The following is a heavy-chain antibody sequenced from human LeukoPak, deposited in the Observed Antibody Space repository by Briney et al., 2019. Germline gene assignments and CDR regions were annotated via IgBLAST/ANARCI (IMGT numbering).Heavy chain of an antibody. J-gene: IGHJ4*02. CDR2: IYYSGST. CDR1: GGSISSSY. D-gene: IGHD3-16*01. CDR3: ARATSYYCIDY. Sequence: PSETLSLTCTVSGGSISSSYWSWIRQPPGKGLEWIGYIYYSGSTNYNPSLKCRVTISLDTSKNQFSLKLTSVTAADTAVYYCARATSYYCIDYWGQGTLVTVSS. V-gene: IGHV4-59*01.